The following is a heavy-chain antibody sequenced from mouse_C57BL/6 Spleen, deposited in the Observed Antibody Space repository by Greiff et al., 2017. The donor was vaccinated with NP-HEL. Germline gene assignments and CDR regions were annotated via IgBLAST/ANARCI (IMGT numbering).Heavy chain of an antibody. CDR1: GYTFTSYW. Sequence: VQLQQSGTELVKPGASVKLSCKASGYTFTSYWMHWVKQRPGQGLEWIGNINPSNGGTNYNEKFKSKATLTVDKSSSTAYMQLSSLTSEDSAVYYCALYDGYHWYFDVWGTGTTVTVSS. V-gene: IGHV1-53*01. D-gene: IGHD2-3*01. CDR2: INPSNGGT. CDR3: ALYDGYHWYFDV. J-gene: IGHJ1*03.